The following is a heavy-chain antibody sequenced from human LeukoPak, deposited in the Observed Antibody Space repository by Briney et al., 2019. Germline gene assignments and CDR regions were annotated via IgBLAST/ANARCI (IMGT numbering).Heavy chain of an antibody. CDR3: AKDRPQGGYYQIDY. V-gene: IGHV3-30*04. Sequence: GSLRLSCRTSGFTFSTYALHWVRQAPGKGLEWVAVISHDGRFKKFADSVKGRFTISRDNSKSTMSLQMNSLRVEDTAVYYCAKDRPQGGYYQIDYWGQGTLVAVSS. CDR2: ISHDGRFK. D-gene: IGHD3-3*01. J-gene: IGHJ4*02. CDR1: GFTFSTYA.